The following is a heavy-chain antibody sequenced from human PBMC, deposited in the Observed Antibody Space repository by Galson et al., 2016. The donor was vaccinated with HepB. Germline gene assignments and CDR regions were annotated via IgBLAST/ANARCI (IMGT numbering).Heavy chain of an antibody. CDR3: AKGGPEGTGTLDS. D-gene: IGHD1-1*01. Sequence: SLRLSCAASGFTFNNYWMSWVRQAPGKGLEWVACINHDGTERKYVDSVKGRFTISRDNAMDTVYLQMDRLRADDTGVYFCAKGGPEGTGTLDSWGQGTQVTVSS. V-gene: IGHV3-7*01. CDR2: INHDGTER. J-gene: IGHJ4*02. CDR1: GFTFNNYW.